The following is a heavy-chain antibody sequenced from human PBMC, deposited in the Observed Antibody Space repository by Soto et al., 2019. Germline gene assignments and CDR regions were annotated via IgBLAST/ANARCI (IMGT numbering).Heavy chain of an antibody. D-gene: IGHD3-9*01. V-gene: IGHV4-31*03. CDR2: IYYSGST. Sequence: TLSLTCTVSGGSISSGGYYWSWIRQHPGKGLEWIGYIYYSGSTYYNPSLKSRVTISVDTSKNQFSLKLSSVTAADTAVYYCASLKYYDILTGSHNWFDPWGQGTLVTVSS. CDR3: ASLKYYDILTGSHNWFDP. CDR1: GGSISSGGYY. J-gene: IGHJ5*02.